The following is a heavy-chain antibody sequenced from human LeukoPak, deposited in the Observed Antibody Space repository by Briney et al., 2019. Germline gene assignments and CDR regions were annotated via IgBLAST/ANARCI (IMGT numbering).Heavy chain of an antibody. CDR2: IKKTESET. Sequence: TGGSLRLSCAASVFTLSHFGMRWVRQALRNGREWVAYIKKTESETYYADSVKGRFTITRDNTRNSLFLQMYSLRAEDTAVYFCAREDGYCSGGNCYSYFDSWGQGTLVTVSS. D-gene: IGHD2-15*01. CDR1: VFTLSHFG. J-gene: IGHJ4*02. CDR3: AREDGYCSGGNCYSYFDS. V-gene: IGHV3-7*01.